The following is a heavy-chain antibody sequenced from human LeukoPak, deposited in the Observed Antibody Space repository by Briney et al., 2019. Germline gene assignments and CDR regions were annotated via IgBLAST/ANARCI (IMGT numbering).Heavy chain of an antibody. J-gene: IGHJ4*02. CDR1: GFTFSSHA. CDR2: ISGSGGST. CDR3: ARAGAYHFDN. D-gene: IGHD3-16*01. Sequence: GGSLRLSCAASGFTFSSHAISCVRQAPGKGLEWVSAISGSGGSTYYADSVKGRFTISRDNAKNTLYLQMNSLRAEDTAVYYCARAGAYHFDNWGQGTLVTVSS. V-gene: IGHV3-23*01.